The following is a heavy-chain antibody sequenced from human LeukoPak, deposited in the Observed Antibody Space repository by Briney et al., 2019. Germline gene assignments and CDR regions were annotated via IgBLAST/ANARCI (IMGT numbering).Heavy chain of an antibody. CDR1: GYTFTSYA. V-gene: IGHV1-3*04. J-gene: IGHJ4*02. CDR3: AGGVSGSGWFYFDY. D-gene: IGHD6-19*01. Sequence: ASVKVSCKASGYTFTSYAMHWVRQAPGQRLEWMGWINTGNGNTKYSPEFQGRVTITRDTSASTAYMELSSLRSEDTAVYYCAGGVSGSGWFYFDYWGQGTLVTVSS. CDR2: INTGNGNT.